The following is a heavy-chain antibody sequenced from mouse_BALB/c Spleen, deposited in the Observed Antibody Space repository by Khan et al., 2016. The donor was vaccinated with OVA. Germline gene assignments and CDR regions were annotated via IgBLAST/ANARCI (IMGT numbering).Heavy chain of an antibody. CDR1: GYTFTNSG. CDR3: ARPPYFSYVLVY. V-gene: IGHV9-3-1*01. Sequence: QIQLVQSGPELKKPGETVKISCKASGYTFTNSGMNWVKQAPGKGLKWMGWINPYTGEPTYADDFKGRFAFSLETSASTAYLQINNLKSEDTATYFCARPPYFSYVLVYWGEGTSVTVSS. J-gene: IGHJ4*01. CDR2: INPYTGEP. D-gene: IGHD2-10*01.